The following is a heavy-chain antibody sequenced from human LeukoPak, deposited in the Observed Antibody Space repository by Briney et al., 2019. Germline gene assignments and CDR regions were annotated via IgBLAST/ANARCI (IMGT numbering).Heavy chain of an antibody. D-gene: IGHD6-19*01. CDR2: IYSGGST. CDR1: GFTVSSNY. Sequence: PGGSLRLSCAASGFTVSSNYMSWVRQAPGKGLEWVSVIYSGGSTYYADSVKGRSTISRDNSKNTLYLQMNSLRAEDTAVYYCARGRYSSGWAFDYWGQRTLVTVSS. V-gene: IGHV3-53*01. J-gene: IGHJ4*02. CDR3: ARGRYSSGWAFDY.